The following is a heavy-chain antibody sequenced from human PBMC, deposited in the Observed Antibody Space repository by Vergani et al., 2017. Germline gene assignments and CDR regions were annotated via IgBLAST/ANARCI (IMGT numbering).Heavy chain of an antibody. Sequence: EVQLLESGGDLVQPGGSLRLSCAASGFTFIMHDMHWVRQAPGKGLEWVSGISWNSGRIVYADSVKGRFTISRDNAKNSLYLQMNSPRAEDTALYYCARSSSWYIYFDYWGQGTLVTVSS. CDR3: ARSSSWYIYFDY. J-gene: IGHJ4*02. CDR2: ISWNSGRI. CDR1: GFTFIMHD. V-gene: IGHV3-9*01. D-gene: IGHD6-13*01.